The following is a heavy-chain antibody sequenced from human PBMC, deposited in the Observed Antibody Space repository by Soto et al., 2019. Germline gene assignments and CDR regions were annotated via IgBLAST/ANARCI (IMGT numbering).Heavy chain of an antibody. CDR1: GGSISSSNW. CDR2: INHSGST. V-gene: IGHV4-4*02. CDR3: ARDKITGLFDY. Sequence: SETLSLTCAVSGGSISSSNWWSWVRQPPGKGLEWIGEINHSGSTNYNPSLKSRVTISVDTSKNQFSLKLTSVTAADTAVYYCARDKITGLFDYWGQGTLVTVPS. J-gene: IGHJ4*02. D-gene: IGHD2-8*02.